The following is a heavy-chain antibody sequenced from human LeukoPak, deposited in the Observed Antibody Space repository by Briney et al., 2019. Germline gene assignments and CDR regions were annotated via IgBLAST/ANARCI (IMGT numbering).Heavy chain of an antibody. V-gene: IGHV1-2*02. CDR2: INPNSGGT. CDR1: GYTFTGYY. D-gene: IGHD3-10*01. CDR3: AXXXXXXXFGELFRERHDAFDI. J-gene: IGHJ3*02. Sequence: ASVKVSCKASGYTFTGYYMHWVRQAPGQGLEWMGWINPNSGGTNYAQKFQGRVTMTRDTSISTAYMELSRLRSDDTAVYYCAXXXXXXXFGELFRERHDAFDIWGQGTMVTVSS.